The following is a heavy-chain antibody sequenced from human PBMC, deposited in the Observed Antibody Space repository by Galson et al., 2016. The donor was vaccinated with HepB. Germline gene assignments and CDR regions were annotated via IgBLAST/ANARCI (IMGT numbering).Heavy chain of an antibody. CDR1: GAYISNHY. CDR3: TRVFGQKCGGTTCFLGAFDI. CDR2: THVLRTT. Sequence: ETLSLTCTVSGAYISNHYCSWIRQPAGKGLEWIGRTHVLRTTTYNPSLKSRVTMSIDTSKNPFSLNLRSVTAADTAMYFCTRVFGQKCGGTTCFLGAFDIWGPGTRVIVSS. D-gene: IGHD3/OR15-3a*01. J-gene: IGHJ3*02. V-gene: IGHV4-4*07.